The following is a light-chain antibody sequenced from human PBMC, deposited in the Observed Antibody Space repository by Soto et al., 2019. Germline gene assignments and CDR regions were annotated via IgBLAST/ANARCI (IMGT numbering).Light chain of an antibody. Sequence: IQMTQSPSSRSSSLGDRVTITCRASQNVSRWLAWYQQKPEKAPKSLIYAASRLQRGVPSRFSGSGSGTDGTITISSLQTEDGARYYCQQYNSYTITFGQGTRLEIK. CDR3: QQYNSYTIT. CDR2: AAS. CDR1: QNVSRW. V-gene: IGKV1D-16*01. J-gene: IGKJ5*01.